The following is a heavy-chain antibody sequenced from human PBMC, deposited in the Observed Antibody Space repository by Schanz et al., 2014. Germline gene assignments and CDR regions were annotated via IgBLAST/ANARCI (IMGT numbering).Heavy chain of an antibody. D-gene: IGHD3-10*01. Sequence: QVQLQESGPGLVKPSETLSLTCAVSGGSISGYYWSWIRQPPGKGLEWIAFIHYSRGTNYNPSLKRRVTISLDTSKNHFSLKLTSVTAADTAVYYCATNMVQGTISDAFDIWGQGTMVTVSS. CDR2: IHYSRGT. V-gene: IGHV4-59*12. CDR3: ATNMVQGTISDAFDI. CDR1: GGSISGYY. J-gene: IGHJ3*02.